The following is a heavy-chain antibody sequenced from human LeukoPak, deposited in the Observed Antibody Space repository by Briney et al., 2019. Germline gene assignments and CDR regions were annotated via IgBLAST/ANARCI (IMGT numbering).Heavy chain of an antibody. D-gene: IGHD1-26*01. J-gene: IGHJ6*03. CDR1: GGSISSYY. CDR2: IYYSGST. Sequence: SETLSLTCTVSGGSISSYYWSWIRQPPGKGLEWIGYIYYSGSTNYNPSLKSRVTTSVDTSKNQFSLKLSSVTAADTAVYYCAKCGSYYYYYMDVWGKGTTVTVSS. CDR3: AKCGSYYYYYMDV. V-gene: IGHV4-59*01.